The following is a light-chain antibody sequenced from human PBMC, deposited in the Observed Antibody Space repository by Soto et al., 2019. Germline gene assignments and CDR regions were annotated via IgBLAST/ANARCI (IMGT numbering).Light chain of an antibody. J-gene: IGKJ4*01. CDR3: QQASSFPLT. V-gene: IGKV1-12*01. CDR2: GAS. Sequence: IQMTHSPSSVSDSVEDSVTITCRASQLISSWLAWYQVKPGKAPKLLIYGASNRESGVPSRFSGSESGTLFTLTINSLQPEDFATYYCQQASSFPLTFGGGTEVEV. CDR1: QLISSW.